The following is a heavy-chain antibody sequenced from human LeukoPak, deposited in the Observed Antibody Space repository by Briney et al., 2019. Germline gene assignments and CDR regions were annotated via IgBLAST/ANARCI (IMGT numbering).Heavy chain of an antibody. J-gene: IGHJ4*02. D-gene: IGHD3-16*01. CDR1: GGSISSGGYY. Sequence: SETLSLTCTVSGGSISSGGYYWSWIRQHPGKGLEWIGYIYYSGSTYYNPSLKSRVTISVDTSKNQSSLKLSSVTAADTAVYYCVRARGSDFDYWGQGTLVTVSS. V-gene: IGHV4-31*03. CDR3: VRARGSDFDY. CDR2: IYYSGST.